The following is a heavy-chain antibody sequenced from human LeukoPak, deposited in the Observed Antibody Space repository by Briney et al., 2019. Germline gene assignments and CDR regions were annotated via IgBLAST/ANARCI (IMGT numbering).Heavy chain of an antibody. J-gene: IGHJ5*02. Sequence: APVKVSCKASGGTFSTYGINWVRQAPGQGLEWMGEIIPIFDKAKYAQKFQGRVTITADKSTGTAYMELSRLRSDDTAVYYYARRAFDPWGQGTLVTVSS. CDR1: GGTFSTYG. V-gene: IGHV1-69*06. CDR2: IIPIFDKA. D-gene: IGHD1-26*01. CDR3: ARRAFDP.